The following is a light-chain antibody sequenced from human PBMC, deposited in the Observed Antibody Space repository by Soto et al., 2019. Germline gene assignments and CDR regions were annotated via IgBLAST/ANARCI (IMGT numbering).Light chain of an antibody. CDR2: GAS. Sequence: EVVLTQSPGTLSLSPGERATLSCRASQRINNNFLAWYQQKSGQAPRLLIYGASSRATGIPDRFTGSGSGTDFTLTISRLEPEDFAVYYCQQYGISPGFTFGPGTKVDIK. J-gene: IGKJ3*01. CDR1: QRINNNF. V-gene: IGKV3-20*01. CDR3: QQYGISPGFT.